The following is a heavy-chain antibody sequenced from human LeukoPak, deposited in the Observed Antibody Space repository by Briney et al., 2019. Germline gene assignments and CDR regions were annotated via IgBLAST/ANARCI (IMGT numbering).Heavy chain of an antibody. J-gene: IGHJ4*02. Sequence: GGSLRLSCAVSGFTFSRYWMHWVRQAPGKGLVWVSRINTDGTSTNYADSVKGRCTISRDNAKNTLYLQMNSLRDEDTAVYYCVKDRTREGNRLFEHWGQGTLVTVSS. CDR2: INTDGTST. V-gene: IGHV3-74*01. D-gene: IGHD1-1*01. CDR3: VKDRTREGNRLFEH. CDR1: GFTFSRYW.